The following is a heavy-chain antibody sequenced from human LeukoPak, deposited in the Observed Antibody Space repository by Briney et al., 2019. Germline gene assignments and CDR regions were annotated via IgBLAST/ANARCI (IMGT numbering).Heavy chain of an antibody. V-gene: IGHV4-39*07. D-gene: IGHD2-15*01. J-gene: IGHJ5*02. CDR2: IYYSGST. CDR1: GGSISSSSYY. CDR3: ARVQRCSGGSCYYNWFDP. Sequence: SETLSLTCTVSGGSISSSSYYWGWIRQPPGKGLEWIGSIYYSGSTYYNPSLKSRVTISVDTSKNQFSLKLSSVTAADTAVYYCARVQRCSGGSCYYNWFDPWGQGTLVTVSS.